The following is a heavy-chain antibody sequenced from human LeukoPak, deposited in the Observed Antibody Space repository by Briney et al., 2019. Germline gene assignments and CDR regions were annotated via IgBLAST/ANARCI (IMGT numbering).Heavy chain of an antibody. CDR3: ARLDIVVVVAATGGYYFDY. CDR1: GGSISSSSYY. J-gene: IGHJ4*02. V-gene: IGHV4-39*01. Sequence: PSETLSLTCTVSGGSISSSSYYWGWLRQPPGKGLEWIGSIYYSGSTYYNPSLKSRVTISVDTSKNQFSLKLSSVTAADTAVYYCARLDIVVVVAATGGYYFDYWGQGTLVTVSS. D-gene: IGHD2-15*01. CDR2: IYYSGST.